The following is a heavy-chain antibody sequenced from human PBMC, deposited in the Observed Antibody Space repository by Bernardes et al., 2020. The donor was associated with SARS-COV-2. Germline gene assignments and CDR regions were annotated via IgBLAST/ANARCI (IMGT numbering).Heavy chain of an antibody. CDR2: ISCSGDTT. D-gene: IGHD3-9*01. V-gene: IGHV3-23*01. Sequence: GGSLRLSCVASGFTFNNYAMSWVRQAPGKGLEWVSGISCSGDTTNYADSVEGRFTISRDNSKNTLYLQMSSLKAEDTAVYYCARPRRYDILTGYYGSDWHFDLWGRGTLVTVSS. J-gene: IGHJ2*01. CDR3: ARPRRYDILTGYYGSDWHFDL. CDR1: GFTFNNYA.